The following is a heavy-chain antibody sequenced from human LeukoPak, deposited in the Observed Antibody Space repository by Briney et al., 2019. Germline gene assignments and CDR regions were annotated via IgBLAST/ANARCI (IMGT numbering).Heavy chain of an antibody. D-gene: IGHD6-13*01. CDR2: ISGSGGYT. V-gene: IGHV3-23*01. J-gene: IGHJ4*02. CDR1: GFSFSTYA. CDR3: AKEAVERRQQQAADY. Sequence: GGSLRLSCAASGFSFSTYAMSWVRQAPGKGLEWVSSISGSGGYTFYADSVKGRFTISRDNSKNTLYLQMNSLRAEDTAVYYCAKEAVERRQQQAADYWGQGSLVTVSS.